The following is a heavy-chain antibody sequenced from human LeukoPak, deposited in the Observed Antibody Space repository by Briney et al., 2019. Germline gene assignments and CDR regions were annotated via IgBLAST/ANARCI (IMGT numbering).Heavy chain of an antibody. CDR2: IYYSRST. Sequence: PSETLSLTCTVSGASISSTADYWAWIRQSPGKGLEWIGYIYYSRSTNYNPSLKSRVTISVDTSKNQFSLKLSSVTAADTAVYYCAREYSSSSGAFDIWGQGTMVTVSS. D-gene: IGHD6-6*01. CDR3: AREYSSSSGAFDI. J-gene: IGHJ3*02. CDR1: GASISSTADY. V-gene: IGHV4-61*08.